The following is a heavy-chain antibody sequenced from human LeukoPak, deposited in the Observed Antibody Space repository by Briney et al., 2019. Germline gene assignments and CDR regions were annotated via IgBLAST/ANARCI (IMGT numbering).Heavy chain of an antibody. J-gene: IGHJ4*02. CDR3: ARGGSSGWYYNLPYDY. Sequence: SETLSLTCAVYGGSFSGYYWSWIRQPPGKGLEWIGEINHSGSTNYNPSLKSRVTISVDTSKNQFSLKLCSVTAADTAVYYCARGGSSGWYYNLPYDYWGQGTLVTVSS. CDR1: GGSFSGYY. D-gene: IGHD6-19*01. V-gene: IGHV4-34*01. CDR2: INHSGST.